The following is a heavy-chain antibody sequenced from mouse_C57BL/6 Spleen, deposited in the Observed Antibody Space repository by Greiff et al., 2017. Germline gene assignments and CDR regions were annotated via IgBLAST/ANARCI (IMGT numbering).Heavy chain of an antibody. V-gene: IGHV1-55*01. CDR2: ISPGSGST. J-gene: IGHJ2*01. CDR3: ARANYGSSLDY. Sequence: QVQLQQPGAELVKPGASVKMSCKASGYTFTSYWITWVKQRPGQGLEWIGDISPGSGSTNYNEKFKSKATLTVDTSSSTAYMQLSSLTSEDSAVYYCARANYGSSLDYWGQGTTLTVAS. CDR1: GYTFTSYW. D-gene: IGHD1-1*01.